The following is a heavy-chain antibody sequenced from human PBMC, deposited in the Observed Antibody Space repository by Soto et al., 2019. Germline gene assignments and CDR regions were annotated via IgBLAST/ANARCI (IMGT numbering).Heavy chain of an antibody. V-gene: IGHV4-39*01. Sequence: PSETLSLTCSVSGGSISTSRSYWAWIRQPPGKGLEWLANIFYSGSTFYNPSLASRVSVSVDTSKKEFSLKLRSVTAAYTAVYYCARQPTTGDTDLWFDPWGQGTLVTVSS. CDR3: ARQPTTGDTDLWFDP. CDR1: GGSISTSRSY. CDR2: IFYSGST. J-gene: IGHJ5*02. D-gene: IGHD2-21*01.